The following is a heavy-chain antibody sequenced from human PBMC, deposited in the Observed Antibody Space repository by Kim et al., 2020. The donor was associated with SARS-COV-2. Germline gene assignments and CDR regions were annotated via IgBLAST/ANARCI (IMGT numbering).Heavy chain of an antibody. CDR1: GYSISSGGYY. J-gene: IGHJ4*02. V-gene: IGHV4-31*03. CDR3: ARSYTAIPSYYFDY. CDR2: IYYSGNT. D-gene: IGHD5-18*01. Sequence: SETLSLTCTVSGYSISSGGYYWSWIRQHPGKGLEWIGYIYYSGNTYYNPSLKSRVTISVDTSKNQLSLKLNSVTAADTAVYYCARSYTAIPSYYFDYWGQGTLVTVSS.